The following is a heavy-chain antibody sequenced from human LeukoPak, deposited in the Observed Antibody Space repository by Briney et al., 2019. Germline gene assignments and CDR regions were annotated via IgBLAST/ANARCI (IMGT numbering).Heavy chain of an antibody. CDR1: GFTVSSNY. CDR2: IYSGGST. D-gene: IGHD6-19*01. J-gene: IGHJ4*02. V-gene: IGHV3-66*02. CDR3: ARARVGYSSGWSYYFDY. Sequence: GGSLRLSCAASGFTVSSNYMSWVRQAPGKGLEWVSVIYSGGSTYYADSVKGRFTISRDNSKNTLYLQMNSLRAEDTAVYYRARARVGYSSGWSYYFDYWGQGTLVTVSS.